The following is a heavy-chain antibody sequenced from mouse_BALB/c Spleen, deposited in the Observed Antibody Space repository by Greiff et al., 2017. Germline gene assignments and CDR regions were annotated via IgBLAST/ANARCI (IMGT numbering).Heavy chain of an antibody. V-gene: IGHV1-18*01. CDR1: GYTFTDYN. D-gene: IGHD1-1*01. Sequence: VQLQQSGPELVKPGASVKIPCKASGYTFTDYNMDWVKQSHGKSLEWIGDINPNNGGTIYNQKFKGKATLTVDKSSSTAYMELRSLTSEDTAVYDCARYYGSSYWFAYWGQGTLVTVSA. CDR2: INPNNGGT. CDR3: ARYYGSSYWFAY. J-gene: IGHJ3*01.